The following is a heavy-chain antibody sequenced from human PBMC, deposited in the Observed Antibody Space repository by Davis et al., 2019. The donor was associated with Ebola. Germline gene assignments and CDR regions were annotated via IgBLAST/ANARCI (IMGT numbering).Heavy chain of an antibody. D-gene: IGHD3-3*01. J-gene: IGHJ4*02. V-gene: IGHV4-34*01. Sequence: SETLSLTCAVYGGSFSGYYWSWIRQPPGEGLEWIGETNHSGNTKYNPSLKSRIIISVDASKKQFFLKLNSVTAADTAVYYCARGNLPFGDWGQGTLVTVSS. CDR1: GGSFSGYY. CDR2: TNHSGNT. CDR3: ARGNLPFGD.